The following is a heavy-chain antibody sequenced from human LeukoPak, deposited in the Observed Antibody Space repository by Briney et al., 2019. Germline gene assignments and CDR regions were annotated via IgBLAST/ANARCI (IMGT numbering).Heavy chain of an antibody. CDR3: ARGEEKEDIVATPPEYYYYGMDV. Sequence: PSETLSLTCTVSGGSISSYYWSWIRQPPGKGLEWIGYIYYSGSTNYNPPLKSRVTISVDTSKNQFSLKLSSVTAADTAVYYCARGEEKEDIVATPPEYYYYGMDVWGQGTTVAVSS. J-gene: IGHJ6*02. CDR1: GGSISSYY. D-gene: IGHD5-12*01. CDR2: IYYSGST. V-gene: IGHV4-59*01.